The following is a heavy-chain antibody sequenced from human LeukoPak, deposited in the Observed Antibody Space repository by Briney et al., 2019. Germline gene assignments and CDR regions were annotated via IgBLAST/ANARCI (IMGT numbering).Heavy chain of an antibody. CDR3: VRGASGGHYVIDY. CDR1: GFIFSPYA. Sequence: GGSLRLSCSASGFIFSPYAMHWVRQAPGKGLVWVSRISPDGRSTNYADFVKGRFTVSRDNAMNTVYLQMNSLRTEDTAVYYCVRGASGGHYVIDYWGQGTLVTVSS. CDR2: ISPDGRST. V-gene: IGHV3-74*01. J-gene: IGHJ4*02. D-gene: IGHD1-26*01.